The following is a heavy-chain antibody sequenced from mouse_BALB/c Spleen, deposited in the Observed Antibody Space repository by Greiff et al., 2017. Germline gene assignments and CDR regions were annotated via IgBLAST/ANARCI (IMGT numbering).Heavy chain of an antibody. Sequence: EVQVVESGGGLVKPGGSLKLSCAASGFTFSSYAMSWVRQTPEKRLEWVASISSGGSTYYPDSVKGRFTISRDNARNILYLQMSSLRSEDTAMYYCARGRNGNYGDWGQGTTLTVSS. D-gene: IGHD2-1*01. CDR2: ISSGGST. CDR1: GFTFSSYA. J-gene: IGHJ2*01. CDR3: ARGRNGNYGD. V-gene: IGHV5-6-5*01.